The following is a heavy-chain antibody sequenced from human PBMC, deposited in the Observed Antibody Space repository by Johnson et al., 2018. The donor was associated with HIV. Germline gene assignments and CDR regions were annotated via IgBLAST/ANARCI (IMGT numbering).Heavy chain of an antibody. CDR3: ARGLRESSGHPFAFDF. CDR1: GFSFDDYG. D-gene: IGHD3-22*01. J-gene: IGHJ3*01. Sequence: VQLVESGGGVVRPGGSLRLSCAASGFSFDDYGMSWVRQAAGKGLEWVSGINWNGGTTSYEDSVKGRFTTSRDNANNSLYLQMNGLRDEDTALYYCARGLRESSGHPFAFDFWGHGTMVTVSS. CDR2: INWNGGTT. V-gene: IGHV3-20*04.